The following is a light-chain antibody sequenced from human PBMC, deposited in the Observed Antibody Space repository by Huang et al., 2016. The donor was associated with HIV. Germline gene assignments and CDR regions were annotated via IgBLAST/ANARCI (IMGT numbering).Light chain of an antibody. V-gene: IGKV1-39*01. CDR1: QSVTNY. J-gene: IGKJ1*01. CDR2: GTS. CDR3: QQSYIAPLT. Sequence: IQMTQSPSSLSASVGDRVTITCRASQSVTNYLNWYQQKPGKAPNLLIFGTSNLQSGVPSRVSGSGSGTDFTLTISSLEPEDFATYYCQQSYIAPLTFGQGTKVEIK.